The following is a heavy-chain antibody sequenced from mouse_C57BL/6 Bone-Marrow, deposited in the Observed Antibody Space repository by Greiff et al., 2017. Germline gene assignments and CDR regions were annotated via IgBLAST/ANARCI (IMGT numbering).Heavy chain of an antibody. Sequence: VQLQQSGPELVKPGASVKISCKASGYSFTSYYIHWVKQRPGQGLEWIGWIYPGSGTTKYNEKFKGKATLTADTSSNNAYMQLSSLTSEDAAVYYCARTGNYGNQGYFDVWGTGTTVTVSS. J-gene: IGHJ1*03. CDR2: IYPGSGTT. V-gene: IGHV1-66*01. D-gene: IGHD2-1*01. CDR3: ARTGNYGNQGYFDV. CDR1: GYSFTSYY.